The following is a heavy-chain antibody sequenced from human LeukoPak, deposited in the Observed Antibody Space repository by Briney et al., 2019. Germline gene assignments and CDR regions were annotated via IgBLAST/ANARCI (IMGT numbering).Heavy chain of an antibody. J-gene: IGHJ4*02. CDR1: GFTFSSYA. V-gene: IGHV3-23*01. CDR3: TSFFETN. CDR2: ISGSGGST. Sequence: GGSLRLSCEASGFTFSSYAMSWVRQAPGKGLEWVSAISGSGGSTYYADSVKGRFTISRDSAKNTVYLHMNSLRVEDTAVYYCTSFFETNWGQGTLVTVSS. D-gene: IGHD2-2*01.